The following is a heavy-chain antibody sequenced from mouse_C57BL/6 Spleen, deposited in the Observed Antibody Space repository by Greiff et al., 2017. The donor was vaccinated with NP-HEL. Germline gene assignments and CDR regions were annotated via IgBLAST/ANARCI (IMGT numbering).Heavy chain of an antibody. V-gene: IGHV1-64*01. Sequence: QVQLQQPGAELVKPGASVKLSCKASGYTFTSYWMHWVKQRPGQGLEWIGMIHPNSGSTNYNEKFKSKATLTVDKSSSTAYMQLSSLTSEDSAVYYCARSDLNYFGYWGQGTTLTVSS. J-gene: IGHJ2*01. CDR3: ARSDLNYFGY. CDR2: IHPNSGST. CDR1: GYTFTSYW.